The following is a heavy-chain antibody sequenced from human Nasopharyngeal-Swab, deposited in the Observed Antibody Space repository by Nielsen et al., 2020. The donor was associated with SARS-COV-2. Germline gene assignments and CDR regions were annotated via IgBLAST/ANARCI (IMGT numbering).Heavy chain of an antibody. CDR2: ISSSGSTI. Sequence: GESLKISCAASGFTFSDYYMSWIRQAPGKGLEWVSYISSSGSTIYSADSVKGRFTISRDNAKNSLYLQMNSLSAEDSAVYYCSSTYNYYGDYYYGMDVWGQGTTVTVSS. CDR3: SSTYNYYGDYYYGMDV. D-gene: IGHD1-20*01. J-gene: IGHJ6*02. CDR1: GFTFSDYY. V-gene: IGHV3-11*04.